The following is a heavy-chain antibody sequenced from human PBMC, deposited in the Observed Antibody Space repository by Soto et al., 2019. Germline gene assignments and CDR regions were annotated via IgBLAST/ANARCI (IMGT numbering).Heavy chain of an antibody. J-gene: IGHJ4*02. CDR3: AHYRNLITEDAQVGHFDF. V-gene: IGHV2-5*02. D-gene: IGHD1-26*01. Sequence: QITSKESGPTLVKSTQTLTLTCSFSGFSLTTDGEGVGCVRQSPGEALEGLALIYWDDDERYSPSLKPRLTTTKDIYRHHVVLVMTILEPVDTGTYFCAHYRNLITEDAQVGHFDFWGQGT. CDR1: GFSLTTDGEG. CDR2: IYWDDDE.